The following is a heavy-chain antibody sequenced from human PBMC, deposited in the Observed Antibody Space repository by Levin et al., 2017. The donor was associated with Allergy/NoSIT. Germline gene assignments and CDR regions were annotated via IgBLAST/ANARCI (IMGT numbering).Heavy chain of an antibody. CDR3: AMDNILTGYQDY. CDR2: ITSNRGST. D-gene: IGHD3-9*01. J-gene: IGHJ4*02. Sequence: GGSLRLSCSVSGFTFSSYSLHWVRQAPGKGLEFVSAITSNRGSTYYGDSVKGRFTISRDKSKNTIYLQMSSMRREDTAVYYCAMDNILTGYQDYWGQGTLVTVSS. V-gene: IGHV3-64D*06. CDR1: GFTFSSYS.